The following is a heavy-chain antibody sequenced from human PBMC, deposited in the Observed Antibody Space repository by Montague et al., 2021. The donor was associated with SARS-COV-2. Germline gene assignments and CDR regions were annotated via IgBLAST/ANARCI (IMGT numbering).Heavy chain of an antibody. CDR3: AREDRWNWFDP. CDR1: GGSINSSY. Sequence: SETLSLTCTVSGGSINSSYYSWIRQPPGKGLEWIGYIYYRCSTNYNPSLKTIGTVTVDTSKNQFSLTLSSVTAAVTAVYYCAREDRWNWFDPWGQGTLVIVSS. CDR2: IYYRCST. D-gene: IGHD5-24*01. V-gene: IGHV4-59*01. J-gene: IGHJ5*01.